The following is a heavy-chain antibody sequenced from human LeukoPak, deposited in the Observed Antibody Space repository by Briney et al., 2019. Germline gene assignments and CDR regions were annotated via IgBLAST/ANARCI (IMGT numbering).Heavy chain of an antibody. V-gene: IGHV3-11*06. CDR2: ISSSSSYT. D-gene: IGHD3/OR15-3a*01. Sequence: GGSLRLSCAASGFTFSDYYMSWIRQAPGKGLEWVSYISSSSSYTNYADSVKGRFTISRDNSKNTLYLQMNSLRAEDTAVYYCARDDFTQAGFDYWGQGTLVTVSS. J-gene: IGHJ4*02. CDR3: ARDDFTQAGFDY. CDR1: GFTFSDYY.